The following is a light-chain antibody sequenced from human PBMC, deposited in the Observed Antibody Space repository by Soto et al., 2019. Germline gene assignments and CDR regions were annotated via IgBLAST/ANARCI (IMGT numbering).Light chain of an antibody. J-gene: IGLJ1*01. Sequence: QSVLTQPPSVSGAPGQRVTISCTGSSSNSGAGYDVHWYQQVPGTAPKLLIYANNNRLSGVPDRFSGSKSGASASLAITGLQAEDEADYYCQSYDNKLSDYVFGTGTKLTVL. CDR1: SSNSGAGYD. CDR3: QSYDNKLSDYV. V-gene: IGLV1-40*01. CDR2: ANN.